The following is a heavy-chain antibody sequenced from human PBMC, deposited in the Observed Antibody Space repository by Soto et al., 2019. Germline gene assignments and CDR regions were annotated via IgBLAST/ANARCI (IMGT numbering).Heavy chain of an antibody. Sequence: EVQLVESGGGLVKPGGSLRLSCAVSGFTFSSYNLNWVRQAPGKGMEWVSSITRSGSYIYYADSVKGRFTISRDNAKNSLYLQMNSLRAEDTAVYYCARDPGGNSAFDYWGQGTLVTVSS. CDR2: ITRSGSYI. CDR1: GFTFSSYN. D-gene: IGHD1-26*01. J-gene: IGHJ4*02. V-gene: IGHV3-21*01. CDR3: ARDPGGNSAFDY.